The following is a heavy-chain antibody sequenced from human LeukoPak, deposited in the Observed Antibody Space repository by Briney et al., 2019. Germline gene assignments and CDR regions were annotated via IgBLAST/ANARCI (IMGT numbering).Heavy chain of an antibody. D-gene: IGHD6-13*01. CDR1: GGTFSSYA. Sequence: ASVKVSCKASGGTFSSYAISWVRQAPGQGLEWMGWISAYNGNTNYAQKLQGRVTMTTDTSTSTAYMELRSLRSDDTAVYYCARASGVSSSWYGGSYWGQGTLVTVSS. J-gene: IGHJ4*02. CDR3: ARASGVSSSWYGGSY. CDR2: ISAYNGNT. V-gene: IGHV1-18*01.